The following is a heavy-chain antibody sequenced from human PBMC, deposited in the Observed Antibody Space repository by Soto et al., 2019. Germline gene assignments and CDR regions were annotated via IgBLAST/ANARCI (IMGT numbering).Heavy chain of an antibody. J-gene: IGHJ3*01. CDR1: GGTFSTYI. CDR3: ARDRITTRGDAFDL. D-gene: IGHD3-3*01. V-gene: IGHV1-69*04. Sequence: SVKVSCKAPGGTFSTYIISWVRQAPGQGLEWMGRIIPIPDITNYAQKFQGRVTVTADRSTSTAYMELTSLKSEDTAVYYCARDRITTRGDAFDLSGQAIMVTVSS. CDR2: IIPIPDIT.